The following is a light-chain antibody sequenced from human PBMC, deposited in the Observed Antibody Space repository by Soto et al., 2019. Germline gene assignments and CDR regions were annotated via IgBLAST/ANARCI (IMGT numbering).Light chain of an antibody. V-gene: IGKV3-20*01. CDR2: GAS. Sequence: EIVLTQSPGTLSLSPGERATLSCRASQSVSNNYLAWYQQKPGQAPRLLIYGASRRATGIPDRFSGSGSGTDFTLTISRLEPEDFAVYYCQQYGSSPWTFGQGTKVEIK. CDR1: QSVSNNY. J-gene: IGKJ1*01. CDR3: QQYGSSPWT.